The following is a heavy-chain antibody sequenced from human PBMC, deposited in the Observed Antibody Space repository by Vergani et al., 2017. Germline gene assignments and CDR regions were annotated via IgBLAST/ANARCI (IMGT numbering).Heavy chain of an antibody. V-gene: IGHV1-69*13. D-gene: IGHD2-2*01. Sequence: QVQLVQSGAEVKKPGSSVKVSCKASGGTFSSYAISWVRQAPGQGLEWMGRIIPMYGTTNYAQKFQGRVTMTADESTSTAFMELRSLRSEDTAVYYCAVGDCSSTSCYGLVGYYYYYMDVWGKGTTVTVYS. CDR3: AVGDCSSTSCYGLVGYYYYYMDV. CDR1: GGTFSSYA. CDR2: IIPMYGTT. J-gene: IGHJ6*03.